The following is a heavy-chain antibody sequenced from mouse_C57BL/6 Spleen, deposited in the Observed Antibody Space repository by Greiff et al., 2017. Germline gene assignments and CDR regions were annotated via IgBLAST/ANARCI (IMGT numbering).Heavy chain of an antibody. CDR3: ARLNEDYAMDY. CDR1: GYTFTSYW. J-gene: IGHJ4*01. Sequence: QVQLQQPGAELVRPGSSVKLSCKASGYTFTSYWMDWVKQRPGQGLEWIGNIYPSDSETHYNQKFKDKATLTVDKSSSTAYMQLSSLTSEDSAVYDCARLNEDYAMDYWGQGTSVTVSS. CDR2: IYPSDSET. V-gene: IGHV1-61*01.